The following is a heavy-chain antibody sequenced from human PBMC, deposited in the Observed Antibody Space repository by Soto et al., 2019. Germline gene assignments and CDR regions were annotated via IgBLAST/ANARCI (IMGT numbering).Heavy chain of an antibody. CDR1: GYTFTTYG. CDR3: AKSKAVPGNSGDYYYGLDV. D-gene: IGHD6-13*01. J-gene: IGHJ6*02. V-gene: IGHV1-18*04. Sequence: ASVKVSCKASGYTFTTYGVSWVRQAPGQGLEWMGWISTDNGNTHYVQKFQGRVTMTTDTSTNTAYMDVRSLKFDDTAVYYCAKSKAVPGNSGDYYYGLDVWGQGTTVTVSS. CDR2: ISTDNGNT.